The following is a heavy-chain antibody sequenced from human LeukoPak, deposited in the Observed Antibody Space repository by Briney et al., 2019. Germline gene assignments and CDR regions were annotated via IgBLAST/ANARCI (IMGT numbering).Heavy chain of an antibody. V-gene: IGHV3-21*04. CDR2: ISSSSSYI. Sequence: GGSLRLSCAASGFTFSSYSMNWVRQAPGKGLEWVSSISSSSSYIYYADSLKGRFTISRDKAKNSLYLQMKSLRAVDTAVYYCGELGITMIGGVWGKGATVTTSS. CDR3: GELGITMIGGV. D-gene: IGHD3-10*02. CDR1: GFTFSSYS. J-gene: IGHJ6*04.